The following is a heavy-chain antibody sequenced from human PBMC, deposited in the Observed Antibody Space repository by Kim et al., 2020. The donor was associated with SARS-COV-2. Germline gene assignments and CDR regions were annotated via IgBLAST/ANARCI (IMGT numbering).Heavy chain of an antibody. CDR2: IYYSGST. CDR3: ARMYSSGWYYFDY. V-gene: IGHV4-59*01. Sequence: SETLSLTCTVSGGSISSYYWSWIRQPPGKGLEWIGYIYYSGSTNYNPSLKSRVTISVDTSKNQFSLKLSSVTAADTAVYYCARMYSSGWYYFDYWGQGTLVTVSS. J-gene: IGHJ4*02. D-gene: IGHD6-19*01. CDR1: GGSISSYY.